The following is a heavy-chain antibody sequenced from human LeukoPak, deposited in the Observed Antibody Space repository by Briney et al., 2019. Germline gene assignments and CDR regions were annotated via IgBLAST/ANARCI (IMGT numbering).Heavy chain of an antibody. Sequence: PGGSLRLSCAASGFTFSSYSMNWVRQAPGKGLEWVSSISSSSSYIYYADSVKGRFTISRDNAKNSLYLQMNSLRAEDTAVYYCAREDTAMAPYYYYYYMDVWGKGTTVTVSS. V-gene: IGHV3-21*01. CDR3: AREDTAMAPYYYYYYMDV. CDR1: GFTFSSYS. CDR2: ISSSSSYI. J-gene: IGHJ6*03. D-gene: IGHD5-18*01.